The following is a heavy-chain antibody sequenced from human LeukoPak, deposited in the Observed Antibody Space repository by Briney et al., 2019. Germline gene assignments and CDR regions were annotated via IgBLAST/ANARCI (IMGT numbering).Heavy chain of an antibody. V-gene: IGHV3-9*03. J-gene: IGHJ3*01. CDR3: AEDGSFECSSGRXFXX. CDR1: GFTFDDYA. Sequence: GGSLRLSCAASGFTFDDYAMHWVRQAPGKGLEWVSGISWNSGSIGYADSVKGRFTISRDNAKNSLYLQMNSLRAEDMALYYCAEDGSFECSSGRXFXXWGQXXMVT. CDR2: ISWNSGSI. D-gene: IGHD6-6*01.